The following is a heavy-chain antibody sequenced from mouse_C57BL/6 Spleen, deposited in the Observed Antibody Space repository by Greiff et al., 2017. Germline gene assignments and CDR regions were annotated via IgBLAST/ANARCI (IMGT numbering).Heavy chain of an antibody. Sequence: VQLQQSGAELVRPGASVKLSCTASGFNFNDYYMHWVKQRPEQGLEWIGSIDPEDGVTEYAPKFQGKATLTADTSSTTAYLQLSSLTSEDTAVYYCTTDDNYDMDYWGQGTSVTVSS. CDR3: TTDDNYDMDY. D-gene: IGHD2-3*01. CDR2: IDPEDGVT. CDR1: GFNFNDYY. J-gene: IGHJ4*01. V-gene: IGHV14-1*01.